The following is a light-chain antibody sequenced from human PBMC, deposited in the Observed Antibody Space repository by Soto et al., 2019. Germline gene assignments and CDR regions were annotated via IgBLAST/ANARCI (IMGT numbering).Light chain of an antibody. CDR3: GTWDNSLSAVV. J-gene: IGLJ3*02. Sequence: QLVLTQPPSVSAAPGQKVTISCSGTSSNIGNNYVSWYQQLPGTAPKVLIYDNNKRPSGIPARFSGSKSGTSATLGITGLPTGDEADYYCGTWDNSLSAVVFGGGTQLTVL. V-gene: IGLV1-51*01. CDR2: DNN. CDR1: SSNIGNNY.